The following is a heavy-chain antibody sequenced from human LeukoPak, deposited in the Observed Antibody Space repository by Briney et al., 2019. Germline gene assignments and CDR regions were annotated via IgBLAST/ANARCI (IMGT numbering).Heavy chain of an antibody. J-gene: IGHJ4*02. CDR1: GFTFSNYA. CDR2: ISNTGGST. Sequence: GGSLRLSCVASGFTFSNYAMSWVRQAPGKGLEWVSAISNTGGSTYYADSVKGRFTISRDNAKNSLYLQMNSLRAEDTAVYYCARDQTYCGGDCYSNFDYWGQGTLVTVSS. V-gene: IGHV3-23*01. CDR3: ARDQTYCGGDCYSNFDY. D-gene: IGHD2-21*02.